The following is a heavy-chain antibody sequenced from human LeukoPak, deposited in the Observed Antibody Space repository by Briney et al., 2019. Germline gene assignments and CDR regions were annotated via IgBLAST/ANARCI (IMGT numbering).Heavy chain of an antibody. J-gene: IGHJ4*02. CDR1: GFTFSSYA. V-gene: IGHV3-23*01. CDR3: AKVSGIVVVVAATVDY. CDR2: ISGSGGST. D-gene: IGHD2-15*01. Sequence: GGSLRLSCAASGFTFSSYAMSWVRQAPGKGLEWVSAISGSGGSTYYADSVQGRFTISRDNSKNTLYLQMNSLRAEDTAVYYCAKVSGIVVVVAATVDYWGQGTLVTVSS.